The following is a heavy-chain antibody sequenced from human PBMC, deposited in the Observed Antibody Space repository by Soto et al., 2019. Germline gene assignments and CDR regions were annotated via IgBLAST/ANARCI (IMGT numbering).Heavy chain of an antibody. CDR3: ARDLRRRFGVFDI. V-gene: IGHV3-21*01. CDR1: GFTFSSYS. J-gene: IGHJ3*02. Sequence: EVQLVESGGGLVKPGGSLRLSCAASGFTFSSYSMNWVRQAPGKGLEWVSSISSSSSYIYYADSVKGRFTISRDNAKNALYLQMNSLRAEDTAVYYCARDLRRRFGVFDIWGQGTMVTVSS. D-gene: IGHD3-10*01. CDR2: ISSSSSYI.